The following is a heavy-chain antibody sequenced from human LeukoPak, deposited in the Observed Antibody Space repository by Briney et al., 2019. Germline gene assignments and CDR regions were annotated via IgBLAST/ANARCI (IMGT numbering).Heavy chain of an antibody. D-gene: IGHD3-22*01. Sequence: GGSLRLSCAASGFTFSSYGMHWVRQAPGKGLEWVAVIRYDGSNKYYADSVKGRFTISRDNSKNTLYLQMNSLRAEDTAVYYCARGLYYYDSSGRLFDYWGQGTLVTVSS. CDR3: ARGLYYYDSSGRLFDY. V-gene: IGHV3-33*01. CDR2: IRYDGSNK. J-gene: IGHJ4*02. CDR1: GFTFSSYG.